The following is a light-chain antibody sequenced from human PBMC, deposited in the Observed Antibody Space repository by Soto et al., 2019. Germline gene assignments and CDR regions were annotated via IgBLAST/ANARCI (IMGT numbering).Light chain of an antibody. CDR3: QQYNNWPLT. CDR2: GAS. J-gene: IGKJ4*01. CDR1: QSVSSN. V-gene: IGKV3-15*01. Sequence: EIVMTQSPATLSVSPGARATLSCRASQSVSSNLAWYQQKPGQAPRLLIYGASTRATGIPARFSGSWSGTEFTLTISSLQSEDFAVYYCQQYNNWPLTFGGGTKVEIK.